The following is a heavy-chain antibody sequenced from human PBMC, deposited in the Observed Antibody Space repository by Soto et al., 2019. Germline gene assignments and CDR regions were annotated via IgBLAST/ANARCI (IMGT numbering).Heavy chain of an antibody. D-gene: IGHD5-12*01. Sequence: GGSLRLSCAASGFTFSTYGIHWVRQAPGKGLEWVALISYDGSNKYYADSVKGRFTISRDNAKNTLYLQMNSLRAEDTAVYYCARRDGYNPFDYWGQGTLVTVSS. CDR3: ARRDGYNPFDY. CDR2: ISYDGSNK. J-gene: IGHJ4*02. V-gene: IGHV3-30*03. CDR1: GFTFSTYG.